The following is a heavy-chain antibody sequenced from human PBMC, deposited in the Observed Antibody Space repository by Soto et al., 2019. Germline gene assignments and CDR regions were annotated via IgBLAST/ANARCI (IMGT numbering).Heavy chain of an antibody. CDR2: FTPMYGTA. Sequence: SVKVSCKASGGKFDSYIFSWVRQAPGQGLEWMGGFTPMYGTATYAPNFQDRVTFTADKSTSTAYMDLTSLRPDDTAMFYCARGLSDCSGGTCYIFQQWGQGTLVTGSS. V-gene: IGHV1-69*06. J-gene: IGHJ1*01. CDR1: GGKFDSYI. D-gene: IGHD2-15*01. CDR3: ARGLSDCSGGTCYIFQQ.